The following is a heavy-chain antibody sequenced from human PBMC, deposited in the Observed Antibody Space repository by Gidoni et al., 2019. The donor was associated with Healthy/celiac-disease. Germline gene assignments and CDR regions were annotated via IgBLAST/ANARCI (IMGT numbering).Heavy chain of an antibody. V-gene: IGHV3-66*02. J-gene: IGHJ4*02. CDR1: GFTVSSNY. Sequence: EVQLVESGGGLVQPGGSLRLSCAASGFTVSSNYMSWVRQAPGKGLEWVSVIYSGGSTYYADSVKGRFTISRDNSKNTLYLQMNSLRAEDTAVYYCARGKYYYDSSGYYPCCYFDYWGQGTLVTVSS. D-gene: IGHD3-22*01. CDR2: IYSGGST. CDR3: ARGKYYYDSSGYYPCCYFDY.